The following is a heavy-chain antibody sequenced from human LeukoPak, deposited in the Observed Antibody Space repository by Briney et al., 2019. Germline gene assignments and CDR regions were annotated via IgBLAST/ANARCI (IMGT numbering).Heavy chain of an antibody. CDR3: ARDPYGSGSPIDY. CDR1: EITLSSYG. D-gene: IGHD3-10*01. V-gene: IGHV3-23*01. CDR2: ISFSAGTT. J-gene: IGHJ4*02. Sequence: GGSLRLSCAASEITLSSYGVSWVRQAPGKGLEWLSAISFSAGTTYYADSVKGRFTISRDNSKNTLFVQMNSLRAEDTAVYYCARDPYGSGSPIDYWGQGTLVTVSS.